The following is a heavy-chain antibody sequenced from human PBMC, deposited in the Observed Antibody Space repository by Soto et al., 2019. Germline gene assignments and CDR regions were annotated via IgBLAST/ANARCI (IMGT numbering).Heavy chain of an antibody. D-gene: IGHD1-1*01. V-gene: IGHV4-59*12. J-gene: IGHJ5*02. CDR1: GDSMSDYY. CDR2: MYYSGST. CDR3: VRDGTKTLRDWFDP. Sequence: SETLSLTCTVSGDSMSDYYWSWIRQPPGKGLEWIGYMYYSGSTNYNPSLKSRVTMSVHTSKKQFSLKLRSVTAADTAVYYCVRDGTKTLRDWFDPWGQGISVTVSS.